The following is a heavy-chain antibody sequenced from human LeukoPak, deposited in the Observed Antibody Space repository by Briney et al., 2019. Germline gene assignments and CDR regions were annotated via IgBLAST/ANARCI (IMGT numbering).Heavy chain of an antibody. CDR2: IFPSGGEI. J-gene: IGHJ4*02. CDR3: ATYRQVLLPFES. V-gene: IGHV3-23*01. D-gene: IGHD2-8*02. CDR1: GFTFSTFA. Sequence: GGSLRLSCAASGFTFSTFAMIWVRQPPGKGLEWVSSIFPSGGEIHYADSVRGRFTISRDNSKSTLSLQMNSLRAEDTAIYYCATYRQVLLPFESWGQGTLITVSS.